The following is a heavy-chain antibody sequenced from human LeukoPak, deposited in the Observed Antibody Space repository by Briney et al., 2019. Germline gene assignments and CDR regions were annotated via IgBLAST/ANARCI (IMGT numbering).Heavy chain of an antibody. V-gene: IGHV5-51*01. CDR2: IYPGDSDT. CDR1: GYSLTSYW. CDR3: ASGDSSSWTRTDY. J-gene: IGHJ4*02. Sequence: GESLKISCKGSGYSLTSYWIGWLRQLPGKSLEWMGTIYPGDSDTRYSPSFQGQVTISADKSISTAYLQWSSLKASDTDMYYCASGDSSSWTRTDYWGQGTLVTVSS. D-gene: IGHD6-13*01.